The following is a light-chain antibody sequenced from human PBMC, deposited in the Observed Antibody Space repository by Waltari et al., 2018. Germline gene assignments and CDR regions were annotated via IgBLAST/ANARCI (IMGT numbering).Light chain of an antibody. Sequence: DIQLTQSPSFLSASVGDRVTITCRASQDISTYLAWYQQKPGKAPKFLIYAASTLQSGVPSRCSGGGSGAEFTLTISSLQPEYFAIYRCQHVNSYPLTFGGGTKVEI. CDR3: QHVNSYPLT. V-gene: IGKV1-9*01. CDR1: QDISTY. CDR2: AAS. J-gene: IGKJ4*01.